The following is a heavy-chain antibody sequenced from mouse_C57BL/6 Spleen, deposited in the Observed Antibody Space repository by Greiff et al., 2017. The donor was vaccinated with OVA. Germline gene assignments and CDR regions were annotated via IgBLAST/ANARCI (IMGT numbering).Heavy chain of an antibody. V-gene: IGHV2-6-1*01. CDR3: ARQGYGYDGYAMDY. J-gene: IGHJ4*01. CDR2: IWSDGST. CDR1: GFSLTSYG. Sequence: VNLVESGPGLVAPSQSLSITCTVSGFSLTSYGVHWVRQPPGKGLEWLVVIWSDGSTTYNSALKSRLSISKDNSKSQVFLKMNSLQTDDTAMYYCARQGYGYDGYAMDYWGQGTSVTVSS. D-gene: IGHD2-2*01.